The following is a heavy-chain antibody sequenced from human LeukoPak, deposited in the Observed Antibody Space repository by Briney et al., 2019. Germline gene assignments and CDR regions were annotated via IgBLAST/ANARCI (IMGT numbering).Heavy chain of an antibody. Sequence: PGGSLRLSCAASGFTFSSYSMNWVRQAPGKGLEWVSSISSSSSYIYYADSVKGRFTISRDNAKNSLYLQMNSLRAEDTAVYYCARANCGAAGRIDYWGQGTLVTVSS. J-gene: IGHJ4*02. CDR1: GFTFSSYS. D-gene: IGHD6-13*01. CDR2: ISSSSSYI. CDR3: ARANCGAAGRIDY. V-gene: IGHV3-21*01.